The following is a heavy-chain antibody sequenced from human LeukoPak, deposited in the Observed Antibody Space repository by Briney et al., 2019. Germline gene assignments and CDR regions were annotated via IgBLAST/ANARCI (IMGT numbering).Heavy chain of an antibody. CDR1: GFTFSTYW. D-gene: IGHD3-10*01. CDR3: ARIGGSGSYSGHYFDH. Sequence: PGGSLRLSCAASGFTFSTYWMHWVRRAPGKGLVWVSRISTDGSVTSYADSVKGRFTISRDNAKNTMYLQTNSLRAEDTAVYYCARIGGSGSYSGHYFDHWGQGTLVTVSS. CDR2: ISTDGSVT. V-gene: IGHV3-74*01. J-gene: IGHJ4*02.